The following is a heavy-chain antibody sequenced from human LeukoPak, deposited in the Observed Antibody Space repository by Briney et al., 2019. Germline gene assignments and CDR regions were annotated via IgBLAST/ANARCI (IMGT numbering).Heavy chain of an antibody. CDR1: GFTLRSNY. J-gene: IGHJ4*02. Sequence: GGALGISCSASGFTLRSNYMSWGRQAPGKGVEGVSVIYSGGSTYYADSVKGRFTISRDNSKNTLYLQMNSLRAEDTAVYYCARDQYYYGSGTIDYWGQGTLVTVSS. V-gene: IGHV3-53*05. D-gene: IGHD3-10*01. CDR2: IYSGGST. CDR3: ARDQYYYGSGTIDY.